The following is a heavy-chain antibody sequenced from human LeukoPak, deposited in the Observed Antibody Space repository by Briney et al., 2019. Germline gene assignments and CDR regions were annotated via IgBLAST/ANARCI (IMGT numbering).Heavy chain of an antibody. CDR1: GFTFSSYA. V-gene: IGHV3-23*01. J-gene: IGHJ6*03. Sequence: GGSLRLSCAASGFTFSSYAMSWVRQAPGKGLEWVSAISGSGGSTYYADSVKGRFTISRDNSKNTLYLQMNSLRAEVTAVYYCARSPVVPAAIGVFSRYYYYMDVWGKGTTVTVSS. D-gene: IGHD2-2*01. CDR3: ARSPVVPAAIGVFSRYYYYMDV. CDR2: ISGSGGST.